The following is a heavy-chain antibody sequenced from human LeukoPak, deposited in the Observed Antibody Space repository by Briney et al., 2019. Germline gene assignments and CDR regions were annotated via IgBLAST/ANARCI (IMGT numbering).Heavy chain of an antibody. CDR2: ISYDGSNK. CDR1: GFIFSSYG. Sequence: PGGSLRLSCAASGFIFSSYGMHWVRQAPGKGLEWVAVISYDGSNKYYADSVKGRFTISRDNSKNTLYLQMNSLRAEDTAVYYCARSRDGYKRQYFDYWGQGTLVTVSS. D-gene: IGHD5-24*01. V-gene: IGHV3-30*03. CDR3: ARSRDGYKRQYFDY. J-gene: IGHJ4*02.